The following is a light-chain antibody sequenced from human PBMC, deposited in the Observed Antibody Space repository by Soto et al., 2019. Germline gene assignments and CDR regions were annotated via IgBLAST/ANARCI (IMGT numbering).Light chain of an antibody. CDR3: QQYGRSPST. Sequence: IVLTQSPDTLSLSPGERATLSCRASQSVSNNFLAWYQQKPGQAPRPLIYGASTRAAGIPDRFRGSGSETDFSLIISSLQPEDFAVYYCQQYGRSPSTFGQGTKLEIK. CDR2: GAS. CDR1: QSVSNNF. V-gene: IGKV3-20*01. J-gene: IGKJ2*02.